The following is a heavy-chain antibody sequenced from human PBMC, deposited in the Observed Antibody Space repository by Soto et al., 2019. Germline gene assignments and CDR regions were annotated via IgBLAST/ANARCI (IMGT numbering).Heavy chain of an antibody. D-gene: IGHD3-10*01. CDR3: ARDSEKLWFGELSRPDYGMDV. Sequence: ASVKVSCKASGYTFTSYDIHWVRQAPGQGLEWMGIINPSGGSTIYAQKFQGRVTMTRDTSTSTVYMELSSLRSEDTAVYYCARDSEKLWFGELSRPDYGMDVWGQGTTVTVSS. V-gene: IGHV1-46*01. CDR1: GYTFTSYD. CDR2: INPSGGST. J-gene: IGHJ6*02.